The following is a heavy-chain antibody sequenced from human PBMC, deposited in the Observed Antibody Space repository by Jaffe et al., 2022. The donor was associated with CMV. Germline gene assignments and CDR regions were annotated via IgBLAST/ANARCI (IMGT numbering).Heavy chain of an antibody. Sequence: QVQLVESGGGVVQPGRSLRLSCAASGFTFSSYGMHWVRQAPGKGLEWVAVIWYDGSNKYYADSVKGRFTISRDNSKNTLYLQMNSLRAEDTAVYYCARDVPYGSGSIYYGMDVWGQGTTVTVSS. J-gene: IGHJ6*02. V-gene: IGHV3-33*01. CDR2: IWYDGSNK. CDR3: ARDVPYGSGSIYYGMDV. D-gene: IGHD3-10*01. CDR1: GFTFSSYG.